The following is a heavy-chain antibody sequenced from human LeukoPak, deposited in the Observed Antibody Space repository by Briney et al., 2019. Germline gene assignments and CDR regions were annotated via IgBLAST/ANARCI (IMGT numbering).Heavy chain of an antibody. CDR2: ISGSGGST. CDR3: ANSGSSGYLYYYYGMDV. Sequence: GRSLRLSCAASGFTFDDYAMHWVRQAPGKGLEWVSAISGSGGSTYYADSVKGRFTISRDNSKNTLYLQMNSLRAEDTAVYYCANSGSSGYLYYYYGMDVWGQGTTVTVSS. V-gene: IGHV3-23*01. CDR1: GFTFDDYA. J-gene: IGHJ6*02. D-gene: IGHD3-22*01.